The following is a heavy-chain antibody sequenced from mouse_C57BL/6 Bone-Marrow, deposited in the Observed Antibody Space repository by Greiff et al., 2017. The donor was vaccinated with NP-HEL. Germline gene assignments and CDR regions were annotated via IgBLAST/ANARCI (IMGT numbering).Heavy chain of an antibody. J-gene: IGHJ3*01. CDR1: GYTFTSYG. Sequence: VKLMESGAELARPGASVKLSCKASGYTFTSYGISWVKQRTGQGLEWIGEIYPRSGNTYYNEKFKGKATLTADKSSSTAYMELRSLTSEDSAVYFCAREEDYYGSSLAWFAYWGQGTLVTVSA. V-gene: IGHV1-81*01. CDR2: IYPRSGNT. D-gene: IGHD1-1*01. CDR3: AREEDYYGSSLAWFAY.